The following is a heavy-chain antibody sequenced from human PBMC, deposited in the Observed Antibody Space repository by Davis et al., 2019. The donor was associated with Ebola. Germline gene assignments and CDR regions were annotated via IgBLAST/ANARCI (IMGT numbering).Heavy chain of an antibody. D-gene: IGHD1-7*01. CDR3: AKERELLYYFDY. V-gene: IGHV3-23*01. J-gene: IGHJ4*02. CDR1: GFTFSGYD. Sequence: GESLKISCAASGFTFSGYDMSWVRQAPGKGLEWVSLLSGSGDGKYYADSVKGRFTISRDNSKNALYLQMNSLRAEDTAVYYCAKERELLYYFDYWGQGTLVTVSS. CDR2: LSGSGDGK.